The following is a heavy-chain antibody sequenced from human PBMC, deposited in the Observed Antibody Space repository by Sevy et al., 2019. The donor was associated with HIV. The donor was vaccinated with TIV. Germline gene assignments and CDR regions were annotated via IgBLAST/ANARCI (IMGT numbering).Heavy chain of an antibody. CDR3: ARHPETFCTCGDCYLYYFDH. V-gene: IGHV4-39*01. CDR1: DDSITSTNYF. D-gene: IGHD2-21*02. CDR2: IYYSGIT. J-gene: IGHJ4*02. Sequence: SETLSLTCSVSDDSITSTNYFWGWVRQPPGKGLEWIGSIYYSGITYHNPSLKSPVTISVDTSKIHFSLKLSPVTAAETVMYYCARHPETFCTCGDCYLYYFDHWGQGTLVTVSS.